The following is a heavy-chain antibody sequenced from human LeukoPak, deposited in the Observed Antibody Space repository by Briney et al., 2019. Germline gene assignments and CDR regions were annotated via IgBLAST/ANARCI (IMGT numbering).Heavy chain of an antibody. CDR3: AKVSGAAAGYYYYGMDV. CDR2: ISGSGGST. V-gene: IGHV3-23*01. D-gene: IGHD6-13*01. CDR1: GFTFSNYA. J-gene: IGHJ6*02. Sequence: GGSLRLSCVVSGFTFSNYAMNWVRQAPGKGLEGVSGISGSGGSTLYADSVKGRFTISRDNSKNTLYLQMNSLRAEDTAVYYCAKVSGAAAGYYYYGMDVWGQGTTVTVSS.